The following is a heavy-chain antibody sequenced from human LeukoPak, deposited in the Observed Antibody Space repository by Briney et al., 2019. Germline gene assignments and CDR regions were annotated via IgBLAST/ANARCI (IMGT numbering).Heavy chain of an antibody. Sequence: PGRSLRLSCAASGFTFSSYGMHWVRQAPGKGLVWVAVIWYDGSNKYYADSVKGRFTISRDNSKNTPYLQMNSLRAEDTSVYYCARERIVGMDGWGKGTTVTVPS. V-gene: IGHV3-33*01. CDR2: IWYDGSNK. J-gene: IGHJ6*04. D-gene: IGHD2-15*01. CDR1: GFTFSSYG. CDR3: ARERIVGMDG.